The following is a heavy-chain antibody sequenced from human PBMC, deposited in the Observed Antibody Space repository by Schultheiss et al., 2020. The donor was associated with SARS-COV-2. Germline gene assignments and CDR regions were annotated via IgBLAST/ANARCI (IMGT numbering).Heavy chain of an antibody. CDR2: IYYSGRT. V-gene: IGHV4-31*03. D-gene: IGHD2-8*01. Sequence: SETLSLTCTVSGGSISSGGYYWSWIRQHPGKGLEWIGYIYYSGRTFYNPSLKSRVIISVDTSKSHFSLRLSSVTAADTAVYYCARDLSRQYASWGQGTLVTVSS. CDR1: GGSISSGGYY. CDR3: ARDLSRQYAS. J-gene: IGHJ4*02.